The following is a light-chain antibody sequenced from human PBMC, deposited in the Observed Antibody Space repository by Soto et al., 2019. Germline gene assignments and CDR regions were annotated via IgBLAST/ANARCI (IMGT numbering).Light chain of an antibody. Sequence: DIQMTQSPASLSASVGDRVTITCRASQTIGNYLNWYQQKPGKAPTVVIYRASTLQSGVPSRFSGSGSGTDFTLTISSLQPEDFANYYCQQSYSTPAWTLGQGTKVDIK. CDR1: QTIGNY. CDR2: RAS. J-gene: IGKJ1*01. V-gene: IGKV1-39*01. CDR3: QQSYSTPAWT.